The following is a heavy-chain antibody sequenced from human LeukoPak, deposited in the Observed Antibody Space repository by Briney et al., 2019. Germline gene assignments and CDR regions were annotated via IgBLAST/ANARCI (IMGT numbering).Heavy chain of an antibody. CDR2: ISSSSSYI. J-gene: IGHJ4*02. Sequence: GGSLRLSCVASGFTFSSYSMNWVRQAPGKGLEWVSSISSSSSYIYYADSVKGRFTISRDNAKNSLYLQMNSLRAEDTAVYYCARDYCSGGSCFDYWGQGTLVTVSS. CDR3: ARDYCSGGSCFDY. D-gene: IGHD2-15*01. CDR1: GFTFSSYS. V-gene: IGHV3-21*01.